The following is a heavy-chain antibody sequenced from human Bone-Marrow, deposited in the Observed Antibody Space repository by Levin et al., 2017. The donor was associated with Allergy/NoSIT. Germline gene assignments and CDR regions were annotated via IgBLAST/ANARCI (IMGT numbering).Heavy chain of an antibody. D-gene: IGHD3-3*01. CDR2: IKSKTDGETR. CDR3: TTVRRITIFGVVIIPSNYFDY. V-gene: IGHV3-15*01. Sequence: GGSLRLSCAASGFPFTSAWMSWVRQAPGKGLEWVGRIKSKTDGETRDYAAPVKGRFTIPRDDSKNTLYLQMNSLQTEDTAVYYCTTVRRITIFGVVIIPSNYFDYWGQGTLVTVSA. J-gene: IGHJ4*02. CDR1: GFPFTSAW.